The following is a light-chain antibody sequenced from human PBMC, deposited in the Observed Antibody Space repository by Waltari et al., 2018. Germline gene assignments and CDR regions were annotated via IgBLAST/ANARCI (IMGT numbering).Light chain of an antibody. Sequence: DLVMTQSPESLAVSLGERATINCKSSLSLLYNSNNKNYLAWYQQKPGQPPKLLIYWASTRESGVPERFSGSGSRTDFTLTISSLQAEDVAVYFCQQYYNTPLTFGPGTKVDVK. CDR1: LSLLYNSNNKNY. CDR2: WAS. CDR3: QQYYNTPLT. V-gene: IGKV4-1*01. J-gene: IGKJ3*01.